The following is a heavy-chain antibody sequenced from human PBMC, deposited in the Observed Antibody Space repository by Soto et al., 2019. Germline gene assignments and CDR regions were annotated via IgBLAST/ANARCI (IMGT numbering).Heavy chain of an antibody. V-gene: IGHV3-33*01. CDR2: IWYDGSKK. CDR1: GFTFSNYG. J-gene: IGHJ3*02. D-gene: IGHD2-15*01. Sequence: QVQLEESGGSVVQPGRSLRLSCAASGFTFSNYGMHWVRQSPGKGLEWVAVIWYDGSKKYYTDPVKGRFTISRDNSKNTLYLQRNSLRAEDSAVYYCAREGAVVAATAAAFDIWGQGTMVTVSS. CDR3: AREGAVVAATAAAFDI.